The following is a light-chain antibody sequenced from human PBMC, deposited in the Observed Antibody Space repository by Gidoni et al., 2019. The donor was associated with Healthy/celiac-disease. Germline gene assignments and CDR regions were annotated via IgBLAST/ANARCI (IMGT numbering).Light chain of an antibody. V-gene: IGKV3-20*01. CDR2: GAS. Sequence: ELVLTQSPGTLSLSPGERATLSCMASQSVSSSYLAWYQQKPGQAPRLLIYGASSRATGIPDRFSGSVSGTAFTLTISRLEPDDFAVYYCQQYGSSPLFTFGPGTKVEIK. CDR1: QSVSSSY. CDR3: QQYGSSPLFT. J-gene: IGKJ3*01.